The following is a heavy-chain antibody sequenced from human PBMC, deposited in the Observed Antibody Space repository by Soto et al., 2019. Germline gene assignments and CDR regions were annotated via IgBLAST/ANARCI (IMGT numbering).Heavy chain of an antibody. J-gene: IGHJ4*02. CDR2: IIPIFGTA. V-gene: IGHV1-69*13. CDR3: ARSKGGTYYYGSGSYHPIGYFDY. CDR1: GGTFSSYA. Sequence: SVKVSCKASGGTFSSYAISWVRQAPGQGLEWMGGIIPIFGTANYAQKFQGRVTITADESTSTAYMELSSLRSEDTAVYYCARSKGGTYYYGSGSYHPIGYFDYWGQGTLVTVS. D-gene: IGHD3-10*01.